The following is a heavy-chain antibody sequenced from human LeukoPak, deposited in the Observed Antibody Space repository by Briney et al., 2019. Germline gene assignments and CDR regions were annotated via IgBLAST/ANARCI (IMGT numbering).Heavy chain of an antibody. CDR1: GASITSHH. CDR2: LYDTVGT. CDR3: ATIKRGSIFGYFDF. D-gene: IGHD5-18*01. V-gene: IGHV4-59*11. J-gene: IGHJ4*02. Sequence: PLETLSLTCTVSGASITSHHWSWIRQTPGKGLEWIAYLYDTVGTKDNPSLKSRLTLSADTSKNQFSLRLSSVTAADTAVYYCATIKRGSIFGYFDFWGQGIKVTVSS.